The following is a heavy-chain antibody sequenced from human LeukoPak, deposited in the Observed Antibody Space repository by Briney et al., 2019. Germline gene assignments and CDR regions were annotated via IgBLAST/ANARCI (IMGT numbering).Heavy chain of an antibody. J-gene: IGHJ4*02. V-gene: IGHV3-7*01. D-gene: IGHD3-22*01. CDR1: GFTFSSDW. CDR2: IKQDGSEK. CDR3: ARVPVLVTYYYDSSGYYFDY. Sequence: GGSLRLSCAASGFTFSSDWMSWVRQAPGKGLEWVANIKQDGSEKYYVDSVKGRFTISRDNARNSLYLQMNSLRAEDTAVYYRARVPVLVTYYYDSSGYYFDYWGQGTLVTVSS.